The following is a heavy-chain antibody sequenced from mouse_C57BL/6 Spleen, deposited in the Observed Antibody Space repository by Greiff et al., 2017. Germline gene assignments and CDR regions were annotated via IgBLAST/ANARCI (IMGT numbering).Heavy chain of an antibody. Sequence: QVQLQQPGAELVKPGASVKLSCKASGYTFTSYWMHWVKQRPGQGLEWIGMIHPNSGSTNYNEKFKSKATLTVDKSASTSYMQLSSLTSEDSAVYYCARSGSSWFAYWGQGTLVTVSA. D-gene: IGHD1-1*01. V-gene: IGHV1-64*01. CDR1: GYTFTSYW. J-gene: IGHJ3*01. CDR3: ARSGSSWFAY. CDR2: IHPNSGST.